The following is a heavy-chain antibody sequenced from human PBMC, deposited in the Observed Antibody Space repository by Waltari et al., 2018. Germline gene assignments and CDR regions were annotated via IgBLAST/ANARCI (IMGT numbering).Heavy chain of an antibody. CDR3: ARDGDYHGFDY. Sequence: QLQLQESGPGLVKPSETLSLTCTVSGGSISSSSYYWGWIRQPPGKGLEWIGSIYYSGSTYYNPFLKSRVTISVDTSKNQFSLKLSSVTAADTAVYYCARDGDYHGFDYWGQGTLVTVSS. D-gene: IGHD7-27*01. V-gene: IGHV4-39*07. CDR1: GGSISSSSYY. J-gene: IGHJ4*02. CDR2: IYYSGST.